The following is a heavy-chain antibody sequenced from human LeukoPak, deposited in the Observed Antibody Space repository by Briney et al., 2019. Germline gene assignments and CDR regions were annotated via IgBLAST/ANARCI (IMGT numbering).Heavy chain of an antibody. CDR1: GGSISSYY. CDR3: ARDSKDAFDI. V-gene: IGHV4-59*01. J-gene: IGHJ3*02. Sequence: SETLSLTCAVSGGSISSYYWSWIRQPPGKGLEWIGYIYYSGSTNYNPSLKSRVTISVDTSKNQFSLKLSSVTAADTAVYYCARDSKDAFDIWGQGTMVTVSS. CDR2: IYYSGST.